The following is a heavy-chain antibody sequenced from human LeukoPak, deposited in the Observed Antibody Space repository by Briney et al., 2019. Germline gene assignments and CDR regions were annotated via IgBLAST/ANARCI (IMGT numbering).Heavy chain of an antibody. V-gene: IGHV1-2*02. Sequence: ASVKVSCKASGYTFTGYYMHWVRQAPGQGLEWMGWINPSSGGTNYAQKFQGRVTMTRDTSISTAYMELSRLRSDDTAVYYCARASGYCSSTSCQWDAFDIWGQGTMVTVSS. CDR2: INPSSGGT. CDR3: ARASGYCSSTSCQWDAFDI. CDR1: GYTFTGYY. D-gene: IGHD2-2*01. J-gene: IGHJ3*02.